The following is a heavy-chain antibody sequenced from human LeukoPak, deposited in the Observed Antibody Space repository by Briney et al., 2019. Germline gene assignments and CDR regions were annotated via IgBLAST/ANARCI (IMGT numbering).Heavy chain of an antibody. D-gene: IGHD3-3*01. CDR1: GFTVSSNF. CDR2: IYSGGST. CDR3: VKGVRGYYDFWSGYYIGYYFDY. V-gene: IGHV3-66*01. Sequence: GGSLRLSCAASGFTVSSNFMSWVRQAPGKGLEWVSVIYSGGSTYYADSVKGRFTISRDNSKNTLYLQMSSLRAEDTAVYYCVKGVRGYYDFWSGYYIGYYFDYWGQGTLVTVSS. J-gene: IGHJ4*02.